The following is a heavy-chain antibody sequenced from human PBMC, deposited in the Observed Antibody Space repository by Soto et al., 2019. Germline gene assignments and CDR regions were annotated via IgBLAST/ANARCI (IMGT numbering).Heavy chain of an antibody. V-gene: IGHV3-74*01. D-gene: IGHD3-22*01. J-gene: IGHJ4*02. CDR1: GFTFSSYW. CDR3: ARPIQGLLLSN. Sequence: GSLRLSCAASGFTFSSYWMHWVRQAPGKGLVWVSRINTDGSITNYADSVKGRFTISRDNAKNTLYLQLNSLRAEDTAVYYCARPIQGLLLSNWGQGTRVTVPQ. CDR2: INTDGSIT.